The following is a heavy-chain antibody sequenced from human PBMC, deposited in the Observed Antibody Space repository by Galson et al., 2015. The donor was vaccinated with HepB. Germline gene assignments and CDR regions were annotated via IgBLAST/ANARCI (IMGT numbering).Heavy chain of an antibody. CDR1: GGSISSSSYY. D-gene: IGHD6-19*01. CDR3: FSSGWYNWFDP. V-gene: IGHV4-39*01. Sequence: SETLSLTCTVSGGSISSSSYYWGWIRQPPGKGLEWIGSIYYSGSTYYNPSLKSRVTISVDTSKNQFSLKLSSVTAADTAVYYCFSSGWYNWFDPWGQGTLVTVSS. CDR2: IYYSGST. J-gene: IGHJ5*02.